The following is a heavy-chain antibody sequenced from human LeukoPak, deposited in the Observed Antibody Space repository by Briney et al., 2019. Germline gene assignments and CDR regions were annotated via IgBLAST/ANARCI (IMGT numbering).Heavy chain of an antibody. V-gene: IGHV5-10-1*01. D-gene: IGHD3-10*01. Sequence: GQSLNISCQGSGHSSTYFWIGWVGQMSRKGLEWMGRIDPNDTYNKDSPSFQGPVTISVDNSISTAYMQWSSLKGSDTAMYYCARHAGDGGAFDIWGQGTMVTVSS. J-gene: IGHJ3*02. CDR2: IDPNDTYN. CDR1: GHSSTYFW. CDR3: ARHAGDGGAFDI.